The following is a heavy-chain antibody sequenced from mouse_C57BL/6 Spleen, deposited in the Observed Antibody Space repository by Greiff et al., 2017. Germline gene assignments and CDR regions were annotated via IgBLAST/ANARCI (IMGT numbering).Heavy chain of an antibody. D-gene: IGHD2-1*01. Sequence: EVKLEESGGGLVQPGGSMKLSCAASGFTFSDAWMDWVRQSPEKGLEWVAEIRNKANNHATYYAESVKGRFTISRDDSKSSVYLQMNSLRAEDTGIYYCTRGYGNYVRYFDYWGQGTTLTVSS. J-gene: IGHJ2*01. V-gene: IGHV6-6*01. CDR1: GFTFSDAW. CDR2: IRNKANNHAT. CDR3: TRGYGNYVRYFDY.